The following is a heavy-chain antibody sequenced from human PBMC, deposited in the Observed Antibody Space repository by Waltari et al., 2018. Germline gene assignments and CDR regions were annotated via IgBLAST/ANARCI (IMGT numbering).Heavy chain of an antibody. Sequence: EVHLLESGGGLVQPGGSLRLSCTASGFTFGNYAMGWVRQAQGKGREWGSAISGSGDKTYYADSVKGRFTISRDNSKNTLFLQMDSLRADDTALYYCARDGARGGGSCYNYWGQGSLVTVSS. CDR1: GFTFGNYA. J-gene: IGHJ4*02. D-gene: IGHD2-15*01. CDR3: ARDGARGGGSCYNY. V-gene: IGHV3-23*01. CDR2: ISGSGDKT.